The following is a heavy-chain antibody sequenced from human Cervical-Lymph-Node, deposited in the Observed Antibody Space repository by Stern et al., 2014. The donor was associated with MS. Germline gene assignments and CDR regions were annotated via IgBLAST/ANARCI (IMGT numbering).Heavy chain of an antibody. J-gene: IGHJ4*02. CDR3: ARDQGFQLMNS. D-gene: IGHD2-2*01. CDR1: GDSISNDNW. Sequence: VQLQESGPGLVRPSGTLSLTCAVSGDSISNDNWWSWVRQPPGNGLEWIGEVYHTGSANYDPSLKSRVTISVDKSKNQFSLRLTSMTAADTAVYYCARDQGFQLMNSWGQGTLVIVSS. V-gene: IGHV4-4*02. CDR2: VYHTGSA.